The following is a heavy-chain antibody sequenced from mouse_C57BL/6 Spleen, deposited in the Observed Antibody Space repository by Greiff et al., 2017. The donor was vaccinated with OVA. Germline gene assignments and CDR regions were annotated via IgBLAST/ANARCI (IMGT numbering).Heavy chain of an antibody. CDR2: IYPGDGDT. D-gene: IGHD1-1*01. Sequence: QVQLKQSGPELVKPGASVKISCKASGYAFSSSWMNWVKQRPGKGLEWIGRIYPGDGDTNYNGKFKGKATLTADKSSSTAYMQLSSLTSEDSAVYFCARETVVGFDYWGQGTTLTVSS. CDR1: GYAFSSSW. CDR3: ARETVVGFDY. J-gene: IGHJ2*01. V-gene: IGHV1-82*01.